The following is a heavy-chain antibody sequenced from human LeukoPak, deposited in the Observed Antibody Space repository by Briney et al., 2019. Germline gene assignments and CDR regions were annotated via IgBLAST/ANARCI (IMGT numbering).Heavy chain of an antibody. CDR2: IYNSGST. V-gene: IGHV4-39*07. CDR3: ARFRTGIALLGGEYYFDY. D-gene: IGHD6-13*01. J-gene: IGHJ4*02. Sequence: SETLSLTCTVSDGSMSGSSFFWGFWVWIRQSPGKGLEWIGSIYNSGSTHYNPSLKSRATISVDTSNNQFSLNLSSVTAADTAGYYCARFRTGIALLGGEYYFDYWGQGTLVTVSS. CDR1: DGSMSGSSFF.